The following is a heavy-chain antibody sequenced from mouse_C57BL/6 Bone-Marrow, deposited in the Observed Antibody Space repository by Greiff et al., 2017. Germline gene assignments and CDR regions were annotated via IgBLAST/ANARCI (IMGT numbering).Heavy chain of an antibody. J-gene: IGHJ2*01. CDR3: ARRYYYGSSFDY. CDR2: INPNNGGT. V-gene: IGHV1-18*01. D-gene: IGHD1-1*01. CDR1: GYTFTDYN. Sequence: EVKLVESGPELVKPGASVKIPCKASGYTFTDYNMDWVKQSHGKSLEWIGDINPNNGGTIYNQKFKGKATLTVDKSSSTAYMELRSLTSEDTAVYYCARRYYYGSSFDYWGQGTTLTVSS.